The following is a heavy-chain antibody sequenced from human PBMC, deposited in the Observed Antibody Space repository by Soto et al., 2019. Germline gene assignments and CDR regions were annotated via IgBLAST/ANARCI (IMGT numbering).Heavy chain of an antibody. CDR3: TRRASSSFYHFDF. Sequence: PGESLKISCQASGDSFTSYWIAWVRQMPGKGLEWMATIDPSDSYVDYSPSFRGHVTFSVDRSITTVYLQWNSLKASDSAMYFCTRRASSSFYHFDFWGQGALVTVPS. CDR1: GDSFTSYW. V-gene: IGHV5-10-1*01. CDR2: IDPSDSYV. J-gene: IGHJ4*02. D-gene: IGHD2-2*01.